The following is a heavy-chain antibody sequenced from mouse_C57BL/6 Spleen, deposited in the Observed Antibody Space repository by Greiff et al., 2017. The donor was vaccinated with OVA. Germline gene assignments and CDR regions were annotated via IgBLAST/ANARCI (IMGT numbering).Heavy chain of an antibody. CDR2: ISNLAYSI. V-gene: IGHV5-15*04. Sequence: EVKLVESGGGLVQPGGSLKLSCAASGFTFSDYGMAWVRQAPRKGPEWVAFISNLAYSIYYADTVTGRFTISRGNAKNTLYLEMSSLRSEDTAMYYCARQSAQALYYFDYWGQGTTLTVSS. J-gene: IGHJ2*01. CDR1: GFTFSDYG. D-gene: IGHD3-2*02. CDR3: ARQSAQALYYFDY.